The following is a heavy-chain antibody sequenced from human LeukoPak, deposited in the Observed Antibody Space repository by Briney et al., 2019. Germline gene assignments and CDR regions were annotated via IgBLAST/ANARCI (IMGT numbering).Heavy chain of an antibody. CDR1: GGSFSNYY. CDR2: INDSGRI. Sequence: SETLSLTCAVYGGSFSNYYWSWIGQTPGKGMEWIGEINDSGRINYDPSLMSRVTVSVDTSKNQFSLRLTSVTATDTAVYYCARRWNYGRNYYIDVWGKGATVSVSS. CDR3: ARRWNYGRNYYIDV. D-gene: IGHD1-7*01. V-gene: IGHV4-34*01. J-gene: IGHJ6*03.